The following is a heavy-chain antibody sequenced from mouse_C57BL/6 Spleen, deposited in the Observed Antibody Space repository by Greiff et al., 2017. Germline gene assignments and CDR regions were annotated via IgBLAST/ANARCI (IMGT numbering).Heavy chain of an antibody. V-gene: IGHV1-64*01. CDR1: GYTFTSYW. D-gene: IGHD2-5*01. CDR3: AREEAIVTTYYFDY. J-gene: IGHJ2*01. CDR2: IHPNSGST. Sequence: QVQLQQPGAELVKPGASVKLSCKASGYTFTSYWMHWVKQRPGQGLEWIGMIHPNSGSTNYNEKFKSKATLTVDKSSSTAYMQLSSLTSEDSAVYYCAREEAIVTTYYFDYWGQGTTLTVSS.